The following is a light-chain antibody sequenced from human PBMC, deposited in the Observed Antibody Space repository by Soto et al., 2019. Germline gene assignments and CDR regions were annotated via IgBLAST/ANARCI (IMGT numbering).Light chain of an antibody. CDR1: QSVSSS. J-gene: IGKJ1*01. CDR2: DAS. Sequence: EIVVTQSPGNLSLSPGESATLSCRASQSVSSSLAWYQQKPGQAPRLLIYDASNRATGIPARFSGSRSGTGFTSTNSSVETEYFAVYYCQQSSDWFTFGQGTRVEIK. CDR3: QQSSDWFT. V-gene: IGKV3-11*01.